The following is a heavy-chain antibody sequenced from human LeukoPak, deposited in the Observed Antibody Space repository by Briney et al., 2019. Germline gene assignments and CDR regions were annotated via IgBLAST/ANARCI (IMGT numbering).Heavy chain of an antibody. Sequence: GGSLRLSCTASGFTFGDYAMSWFRQAPGKGLEWVGFIRSKAYGGTTEYAASVKGRFTISRDDSKSIAYLQMNSLKTEDTAVYYCTRDNLQYYDFWSGYPIPLYYYYMDVWGKGTTVTVSS. D-gene: IGHD3-3*01. CDR2: IRSKAYGGTT. J-gene: IGHJ6*03. CDR1: GFTFGDYA. V-gene: IGHV3-49*03. CDR3: TRDNLQYYDFWSGYPIPLYYYYMDV.